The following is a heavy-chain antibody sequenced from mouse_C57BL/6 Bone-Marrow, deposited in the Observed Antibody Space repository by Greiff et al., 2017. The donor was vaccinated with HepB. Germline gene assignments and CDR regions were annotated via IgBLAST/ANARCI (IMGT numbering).Heavy chain of an antibody. Sequence: VQLQQSGPELVKPGASVKISCKASGYAFSSSWMNWVKQRPGKGLEWIGRIYPGDGDTNYNGKFKGKATLTADKSSSTAYMQLSSLTSEDSAVYFCARSGLLSFMDYWGQGTSVTVSS. CDR1: GYAFSSSW. CDR3: ARSGLLSFMDY. V-gene: IGHV1-82*01. J-gene: IGHJ4*01. D-gene: IGHD2-1*01. CDR2: IYPGDGDT.